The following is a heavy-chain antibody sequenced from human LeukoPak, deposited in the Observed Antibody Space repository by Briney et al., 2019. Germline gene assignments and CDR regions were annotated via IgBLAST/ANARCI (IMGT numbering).Heavy chain of an antibody. CDR1: GFTFSSYA. V-gene: IGHV1-3*01. Sequence: PGGSLRLSCAASGFTFSSYAMHWVRQAPGQRLEWVGFIDAGNGNTRYSQKFQGRVTITRDASASTAYMELSSLRSDDTAVYYCARRQRVGATGPNFDYWGQGTLVTVSS. CDR2: IDAGNGNT. J-gene: IGHJ4*02. CDR3: ARRQRVGATGPNFDY. D-gene: IGHD1-26*01.